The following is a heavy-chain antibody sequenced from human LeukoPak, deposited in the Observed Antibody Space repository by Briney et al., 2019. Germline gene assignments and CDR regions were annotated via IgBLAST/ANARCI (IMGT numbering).Heavy chain of an antibody. CDR2: IYYSGST. CDR3: ARSYSYGHTPFDY. V-gene: IGHV4-61*01. CDR1: GGSISSSSYY. Sequence: PSETLSLTCTVSGGSISSSSYYWSWIRQPPGKGLEWIGYIYYSGSTNYNPSLKSRVTISVDTSKNQFSLKLSSVTAADTAVYYCARSYSYGHTPFDYWGQGTLVTVSS. J-gene: IGHJ4*02. D-gene: IGHD5-18*01.